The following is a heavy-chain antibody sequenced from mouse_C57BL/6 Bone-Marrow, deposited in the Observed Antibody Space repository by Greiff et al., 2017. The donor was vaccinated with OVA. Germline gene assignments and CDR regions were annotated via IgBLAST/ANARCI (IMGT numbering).Heavy chain of an antibody. V-gene: IGHV1-81*01. D-gene: IGHD4-1*01. J-gene: IGHJ2*01. CDR3: ARKEANWAFDY. CDR2: IYPRSGNT. CDR1: GYTFTSYG. Sequence: VKLMESGAELARPGASVKLSCKASGYTFTSYGISWVKQRTGQGLEWIGEIYPRSGNTYYNEKFKGKATLTADKSSSTAYMELRSLTSEDSAVYFCARKEANWAFDYWGQGTTLTVSS.